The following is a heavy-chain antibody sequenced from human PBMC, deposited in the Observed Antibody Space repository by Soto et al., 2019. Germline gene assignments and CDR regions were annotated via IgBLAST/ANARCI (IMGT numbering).Heavy chain of an antibody. CDR3: ASRLNHYGSGSYYLPYYYYYGMDV. D-gene: IGHD3-10*01. CDR2: IYYSGST. V-gene: IGHV4-39*01. J-gene: IGHJ6*02. CDR1: GGSISSSSYY. Sequence: SETLSLTCTVSGGSISSSSYYWGWIRQPPGKGLEWIGSIYYSGSTYYNPSLKSRVTISVDTSKNQFSLKLSSVTAADTAVYYCASRLNHYGSGSYYLPYYYYYGMDVWGQGTTVT.